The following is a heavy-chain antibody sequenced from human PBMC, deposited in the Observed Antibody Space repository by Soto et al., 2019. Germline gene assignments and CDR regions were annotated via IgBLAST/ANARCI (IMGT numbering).Heavy chain of an antibody. V-gene: IGHV3-11*01. CDR3: ARDRRPRSGGRKYYYYMDV. J-gene: IGHJ6*03. CDR1: GFTFSDYY. Sequence: GGSLTLSCAASGFTFSDYYMSWIRQAPGKGLVWVSYISSSGSTIYYADSVKGRFTISRDNAKNSLYLQMNSLRAEDTAVYYCARDRRPRSGGRKYYYYMDVWGKGTTVTVSS. CDR2: ISSSGSTI. D-gene: IGHD2-15*01.